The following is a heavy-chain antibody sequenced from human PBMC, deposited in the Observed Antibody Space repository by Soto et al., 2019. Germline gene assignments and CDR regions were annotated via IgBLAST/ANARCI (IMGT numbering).Heavy chain of an antibody. Sequence: EVQLVESGGGLVQPGGSLRLSCGASGFTFSTYNMHWVRQGPGKGLVWVSRINSDGSSTRYADSVKGRFTISRDNAKNTLYLQMNSLRVEDTAIYYCARGGAVSSGWYDGNWGLGTLVTVSS. CDR1: GFTFSTYN. D-gene: IGHD6-19*01. CDR3: ARGGAVSSGWYDGN. J-gene: IGHJ4*02. V-gene: IGHV3-74*01. CDR2: INSDGSST.